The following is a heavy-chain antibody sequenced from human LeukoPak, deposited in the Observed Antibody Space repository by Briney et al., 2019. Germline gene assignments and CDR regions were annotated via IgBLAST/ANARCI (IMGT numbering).Heavy chain of an antibody. D-gene: IGHD3-3*01. CDR3: ARGSITIFGVVIRPYYYMDV. Sequence: PGGSLRLSCVASGFTFSSYWMSWVRQAPGKGLEWVANIKQDGSEKYYVDSVKGRFTISRGNAKNSLYLQMNSLRAEDTAVYYCARGSITIFGVVIRPYYYMDVWGKGTTVTVSS. CDR2: IKQDGSEK. J-gene: IGHJ6*03. V-gene: IGHV3-7*01. CDR1: GFTFSSYW.